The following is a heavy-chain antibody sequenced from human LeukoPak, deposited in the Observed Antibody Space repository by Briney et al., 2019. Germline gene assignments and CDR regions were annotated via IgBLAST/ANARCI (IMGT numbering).Heavy chain of an antibody. CDR1: GVSISNSGYY. V-gene: IGHV4-39*01. Sequence: PSETLSLTCTVSGVSISNSGYYWVWIPQPPGKELEWIGNIYYSGSTYYNPSLKSRVTISVDTSKNQFSLKLSSVTAADTAVYYCAKTYYYDPFDFWGQGTLVTVSS. J-gene: IGHJ4*02. CDR2: IYYSGST. D-gene: IGHD3-22*01. CDR3: AKTYYYDPFDF.